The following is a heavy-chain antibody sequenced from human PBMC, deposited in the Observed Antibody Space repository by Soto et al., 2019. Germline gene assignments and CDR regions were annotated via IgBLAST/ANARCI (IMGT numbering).Heavy chain of an antibody. CDR3: ARAQDSEASDI. CDR1: GFTFSSYG. V-gene: IGHV3-33*01. CDR2: IWYDGSNK. J-gene: IGHJ3*02. Sequence: QVQLVESGGGVVQPGRSLRLSCAASGFTFSSYGMHWVRQAPGKGLEWVAVIWYDGSNKYYADSVKGRFTISRDNSKNTLYLQMNSLRSEDTAVYYCARAQDSEASDIWGQGTMVTGSS.